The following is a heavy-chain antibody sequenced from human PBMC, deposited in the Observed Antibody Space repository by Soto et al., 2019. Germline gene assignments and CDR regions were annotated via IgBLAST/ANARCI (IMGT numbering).Heavy chain of an antibody. J-gene: IGHJ4*02. D-gene: IGHD1-1*01. V-gene: IGHV3-33*01. CDR3: ARDSDTNSRFSQFDY. Sequence: VAVIWFDGSSKYYADSVKGRFTISRDYSKNTLYLQMDSLRAEDTAFYYCARDSDTNSRFSQFDYWGQGTLVTVSS. CDR2: IWFDGSSK.